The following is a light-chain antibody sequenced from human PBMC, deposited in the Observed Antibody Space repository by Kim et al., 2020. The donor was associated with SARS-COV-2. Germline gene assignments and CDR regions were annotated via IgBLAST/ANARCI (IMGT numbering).Light chain of an antibody. CDR3: SSYTSSSTFEV. J-gene: IGLJ2*01. CDR2: DVS. Sequence: QSALTQPASVSGSPGQSITISCTGTSSDVGGYNYVSWYQQHPGKAPKLMIYDVSKRPSGVSNRFSGSKSGNTASLTTSGLQAEDEADYYCSSYTSSSTFEVFGGGTQLTVL. V-gene: IGLV2-14*01. CDR1: SSDVGGYNY.